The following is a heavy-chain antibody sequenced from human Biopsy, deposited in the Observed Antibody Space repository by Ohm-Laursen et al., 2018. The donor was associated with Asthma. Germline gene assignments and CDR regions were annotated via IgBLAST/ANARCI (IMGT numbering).Heavy chain of an antibody. CDR3: ARTYYDFLTGQVNDAFAL. CDR2: INAGDGDT. J-gene: IGHJ3*01. CDR1: GYTFIHFA. D-gene: IGHD3-9*01. Sequence: ASVKASCKASGYTFIHFAIHWVRQAPGQRLEWMGWINAGDGDTKYSQKFQGRVTITRDTSASTAYMDLRSLRSEDTAMYYCARTYYDFLTGQVNDAFALWGQGTMVTVSS. V-gene: IGHV1-3*01.